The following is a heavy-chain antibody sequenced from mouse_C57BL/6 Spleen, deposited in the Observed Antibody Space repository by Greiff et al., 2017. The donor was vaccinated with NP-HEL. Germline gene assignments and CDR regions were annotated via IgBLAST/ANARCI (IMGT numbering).Heavy chain of an antibody. CDR3: ARVLHYYGSSYRYFDV. V-gene: IGHV2-9-1*01. J-gene: IGHJ1*03. Sequence: VQVVESGPGLVAPSQSLSITCTVSGFSLTSYAISWVRQPPGKGLEWLGVIWTGGGTNYNSALKSRLSISKDNSKSQVFLKMNSLQTDDTARYYCARVLHYYGSSYRYFDVWGTGTTVTVSS. CDR2: IWTGGGT. D-gene: IGHD1-1*01. CDR1: GFSLTSYA.